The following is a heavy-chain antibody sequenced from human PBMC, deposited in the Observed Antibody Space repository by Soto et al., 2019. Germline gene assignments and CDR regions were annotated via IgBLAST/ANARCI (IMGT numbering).Heavy chain of an antibody. CDR2: IWYDGSNK. Sequence: QVQLVESGGGVVQPGRSLRLSCAASGFTVSSYGIHWVRQAPGKGLEWVAVIWYDGSNKYYADSVKGRFTISRDNSKNTLYLQMISLRAEDTDVYYCARASAAAVPYYGMDVWGRGPTVTVAS. J-gene: IGHJ6*02. V-gene: IGHV3-33*01. CDR1: GFTVSSYG. D-gene: IGHD6-13*01. CDR3: ARASAAAVPYYGMDV.